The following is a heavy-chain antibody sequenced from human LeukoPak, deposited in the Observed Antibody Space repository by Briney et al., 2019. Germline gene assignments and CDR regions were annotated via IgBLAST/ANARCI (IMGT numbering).Heavy chain of an antibody. CDR3: AKAATYFYGSVTYDWFES. CDR2: IESNGLT. V-gene: IGHV3-74*01. D-gene: IGHD3-10*01. CDR1: GFTFSSYW. Sequence: GGSRRLSCEASGFTFSSYWMHWVRQIPGKGLRWVSRIESNGLTLYADSVRDRFTISRDNGKNTIYLQMNSLRVDDTAIYYCAKAATYFYGSVTYDWFESWGQGTLVTVSS. J-gene: IGHJ5*01.